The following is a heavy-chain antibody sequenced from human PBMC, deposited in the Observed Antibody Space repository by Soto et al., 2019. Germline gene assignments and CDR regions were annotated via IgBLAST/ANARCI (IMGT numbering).Heavy chain of an antibody. CDR2: IYYSGST. J-gene: IGHJ4*02. V-gene: IGHV4-30-4*01. Sequence: PSETLSLTCTASGGSISSGDYYWSWIRQPPGKGLEWIGYIYYSGSTYYNPSLKSPVSISADTSKNQFSLKLNSVTAADTAVYYCARVGRGVADYWGQGTLVTAPQ. D-gene: IGHD3-10*01. CDR3: ARVGRGVADY. CDR1: GGSISSGDYY.